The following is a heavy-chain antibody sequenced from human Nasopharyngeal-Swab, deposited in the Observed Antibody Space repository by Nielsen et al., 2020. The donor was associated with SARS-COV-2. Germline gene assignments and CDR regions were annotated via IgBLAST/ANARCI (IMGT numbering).Heavy chain of an antibody. Sequence: GGSLTLSCAASGFTFSSYAMHWVRQAPGKGLEWVAVISYDGSKKYYADSVKGRFTISRDNSKNTLYLQMNSLRAEDTAVYYCARDKGSSWYTYYYYYGMDVWGQGTTVTVSS. V-gene: IGHV3-30-3*01. CDR3: ARDKGSSWYTYYYYYGMDV. D-gene: IGHD6-13*01. J-gene: IGHJ6*02. CDR1: GFTFSSYA. CDR2: ISYDGSKK.